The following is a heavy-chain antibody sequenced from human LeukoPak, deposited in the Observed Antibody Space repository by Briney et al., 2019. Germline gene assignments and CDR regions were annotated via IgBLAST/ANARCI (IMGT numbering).Heavy chain of an antibody. CDR2: IYYSGST. J-gene: IGHJ5*02. D-gene: IGHD4-17*01. CDR1: GGSISSYY. Sequence: SETLSLTCTVSGGSISSYYWSWIRQPPGKGLEWIGSIYYSGSTYYNPSLKSRVTISVDTSKNQFSLKLSSVTAADTAVYYCARDGGDYGDYSPWGQGTLVTVSS. CDR3: ARDGGDYGDYSP. V-gene: IGHV4-59*12.